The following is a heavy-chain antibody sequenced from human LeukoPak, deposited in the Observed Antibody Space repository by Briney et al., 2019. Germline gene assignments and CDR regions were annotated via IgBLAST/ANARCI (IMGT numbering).Heavy chain of an antibody. CDR2: ISAYNGNT. CDR1: GYTFTSYG. D-gene: IGHD3-22*01. CDR3: ARGANYDSSDPLFDY. Sequence: GASVKVSCKASGYTFTSYGISWVRQAPGQGLEWMGWISAYNGNTNYAQKLQGRVTMTTDTSTSTAYIELRSLRSDDTAVYYCARGANYDSSDPLFDYWGQGTLVTVSS. J-gene: IGHJ4*02. V-gene: IGHV1-18*01.